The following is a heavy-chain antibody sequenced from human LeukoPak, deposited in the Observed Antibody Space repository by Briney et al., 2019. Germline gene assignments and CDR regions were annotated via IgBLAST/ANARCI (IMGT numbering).Heavy chain of an antibody. CDR2: ISGSGST. CDR3: AKDSYSSGWFDY. Sequence: GGSLRLSCAASGFTFSSYAMSWVRQAPGKGLEWVSAISGSGSTYYADSVKGRFTISRDNSKNTLYLQMNSLRAEDTAVYYCAKDSYSSGWFDYWGQGTLVTVSS. J-gene: IGHJ4*02. V-gene: IGHV3-23*01. D-gene: IGHD6-19*01. CDR1: GFTFSSYA.